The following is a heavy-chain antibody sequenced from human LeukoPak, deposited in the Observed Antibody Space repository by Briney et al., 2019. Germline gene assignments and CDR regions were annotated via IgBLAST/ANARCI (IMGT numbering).Heavy chain of an antibody. D-gene: IGHD6-13*01. V-gene: IGHV4-39*02. CDR2: IYYSGST. CDR3: AKDNNGAAAGIIPGSFDL. CDR1: GDSISSSSYY. Sequence: SETLSLTCTVSGDSISSSSYYWGWIRQPPGKGLEWIGSIYYSGSTYYNPSLKSRVTISLDTSKNQFSLKLSSVTAADTAVYYCAKDNNGAAAGIIPGSFDLWGQGTMVTVSS. J-gene: IGHJ3*01.